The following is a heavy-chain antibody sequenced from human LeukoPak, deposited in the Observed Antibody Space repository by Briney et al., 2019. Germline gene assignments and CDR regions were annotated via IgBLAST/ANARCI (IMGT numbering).Heavy chain of an antibody. CDR2: VNPNNGVP. V-gene: IGHV1-2*06. CDR3: ASEVGYSSSYYGRFDP. D-gene: IGHD1-26*01. J-gene: IGHJ5*02. CDR1: GYTFTGYY. Sequence: ASVKVSCKASGYTFTGYYMHCVRQAPGQGLEWMGRVNPNNGVPNYAQKFQGRVTMTRDTAISTAYMELSSLRYDDTAVYFCASEVGYSSSYYGRFDPWGQGTLVTVSS.